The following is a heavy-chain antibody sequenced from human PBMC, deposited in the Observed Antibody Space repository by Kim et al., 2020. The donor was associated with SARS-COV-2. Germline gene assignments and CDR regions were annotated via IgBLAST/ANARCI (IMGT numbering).Heavy chain of an antibody. D-gene: IGHD2-2*03. V-gene: IGHV3-48*03. J-gene: IGHJ6*02. CDR3: ARDDGYCSSTSCYDRDYYYYYGMDV. Sequence: GGSLRLSCAASGFTFSSYEMNWVRQAPGKGLEWVSYISSSGSTIYYADSVKGRFTISRDNAKNSLYLQMNSLRAEDTAVYYCARDDGYCSSTSCYDRDYYYYYGMDVWGQGTTVTVSS. CDR1: GFTFSSYE. CDR2: ISSSGSTI.